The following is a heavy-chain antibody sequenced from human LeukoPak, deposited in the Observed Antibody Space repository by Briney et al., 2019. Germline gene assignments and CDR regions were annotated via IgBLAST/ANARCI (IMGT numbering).Heavy chain of an antibody. V-gene: IGHV3-21*01. CDR2: ISASSTYI. D-gene: IGHD2-15*01. CDR1: GFTFSSYG. Sequence: GGSLRLSCAASGFTFSSYGMHWVRQAPGKGLEWVSSISASSTYIYYADSVKGRFTISRDNAKNSLYLQMNSLRAEDTAVYYCARDACSGGSCYLWASDIWGQGTMVTVSS. J-gene: IGHJ3*02. CDR3: ARDACSGGSCYLWASDI.